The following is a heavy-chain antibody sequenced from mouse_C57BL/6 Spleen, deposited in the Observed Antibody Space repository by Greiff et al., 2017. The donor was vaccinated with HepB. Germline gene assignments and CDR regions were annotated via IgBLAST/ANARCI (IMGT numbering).Heavy chain of an antibody. CDR3: AGDGDYDFAY. Sequence: EVQLLESGGGLVKPGGSLKLSCAASGFTFSSYAMSWVRQTPEKGLEWVATISDGGSYTYYPDNVKGRFTIARDNAKNNLYLRMSHLKSEDAAMYYSAGDGDYDFAYWGQGTLVTVSA. CDR1: GFTFSSYA. CDR2: ISDGGSYT. D-gene: IGHD2-4*01. V-gene: IGHV5-4*01. J-gene: IGHJ3*01.